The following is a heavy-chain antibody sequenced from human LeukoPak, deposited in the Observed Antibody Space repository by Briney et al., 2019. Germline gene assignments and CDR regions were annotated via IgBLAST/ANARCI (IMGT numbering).Heavy chain of an antibody. V-gene: IGHV4-39*07. J-gene: IGHJ5*02. Sequence: SETLSLTCTVSGRSISSSSYYWGWIRQPPGKGLEWIGSIYYSGSTYYNPSLKSRVTISVDKSKNQFSLKLSSVTAADTAVYYCATVIVRGDIGDPWGQGTLVTVSS. CDR2: IYYSGST. CDR3: ATVIVRGDIGDP. D-gene: IGHD3-10*01. CDR1: GRSISSSSYY.